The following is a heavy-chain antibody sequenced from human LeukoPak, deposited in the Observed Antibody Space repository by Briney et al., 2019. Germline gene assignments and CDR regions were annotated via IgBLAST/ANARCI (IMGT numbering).Heavy chain of an antibody. J-gene: IGHJ6*02. D-gene: IGHD3-10*01. V-gene: IGHV3-11*01. CDR1: GFTFSDYY. Sequence: GGSLRLSCAASGFTFSDYYMSWIRQAPGKGLEWVSYISSSGSTIYYADPVKGRFTISRDNAKNSLYLQMNSLRAEDTAVYYCARDRGITMVRGVRYYYYGMDVWGQGTTVTVSS. CDR3: ARDRGITMVRGVRYYYYGMDV. CDR2: ISSSGSTI.